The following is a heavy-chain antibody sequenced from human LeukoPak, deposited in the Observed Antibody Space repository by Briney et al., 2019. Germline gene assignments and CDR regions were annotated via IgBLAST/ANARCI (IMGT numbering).Heavy chain of an antibody. CDR1: GFTFSSYW. J-gene: IGHJ4*02. D-gene: IGHD2/OR15-2a*01. CDR3: TTSTANHDV. V-gene: IGHV3-7*03. Sequence: GGSLRLSCAASGFTFSSYWLSWVRQAPGKGLEWVANIKQDGSEKYYVDSVKGRFTISRDNAKNSLYLQMNSLRAEDTAVYYCTTSTANHDVWGQGTLVTVSS. CDR2: IKQDGSEK.